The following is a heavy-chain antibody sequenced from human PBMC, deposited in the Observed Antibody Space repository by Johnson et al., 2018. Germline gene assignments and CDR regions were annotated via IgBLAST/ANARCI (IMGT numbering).Heavy chain of an antibody. CDR3: TRAPPYCSSTRCYDCDMDV. D-gene: IGHD2-2*01. V-gene: IGHV3-33*05. J-gene: IGHJ6*02. CDR1: GFTFSGYG. CDR2: ISYDGINK. Sequence: VPLVESGGGVVQPGRSLRLSCEASGFTFSGYGMHWVRQAPGKGLEWVAVISYDGINKYYADSVTGRFTISRDNSRNTVFLQMNGLRAEDTAGYYCTRAPPYCSSTRCYDCDMDVWGQGTAVTVSS.